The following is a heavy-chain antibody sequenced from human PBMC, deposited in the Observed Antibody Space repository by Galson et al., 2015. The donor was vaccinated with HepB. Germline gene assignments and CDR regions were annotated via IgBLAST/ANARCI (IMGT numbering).Heavy chain of an antibody. V-gene: IGHV3-30-3*01. J-gene: IGHJ4*02. CDR1: GFTFSSYA. Sequence: SLRLSCAASGFTFSSYAMHWVRQAPGKGLEWVAVISYDGSNKYYADSVKGRFTISRDNSKNTLYLQMNSLRAEDTAVYYCARDSLHFYGDYLEVGRLPDYWGQGTLVTVSS. D-gene: IGHD4-17*01. CDR2: ISYDGSNK. CDR3: ARDSLHFYGDYLEVGRLPDY.